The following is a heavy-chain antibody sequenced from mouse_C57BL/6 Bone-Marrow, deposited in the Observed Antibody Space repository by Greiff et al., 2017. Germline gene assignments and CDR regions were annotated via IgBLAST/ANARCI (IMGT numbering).Heavy chain of an antibody. CDR2: IYPRSGNT. J-gene: IGHJ3*01. Sequence: QVQLQQSGAELARPGASVKLSCKASGYTFTSYGISWVKQRTGQGLEWIGEIYPRSGNTYYNEKFKGKDTLPGDKSSSTAYMELRSLTSEDSAVYFCARRNLGAWFAYWGQGTLVTVSA. CDR3: ARRNLGAWFAY. CDR1: GYTFTSYG. V-gene: IGHV1-81*01. D-gene: IGHD4-1*01.